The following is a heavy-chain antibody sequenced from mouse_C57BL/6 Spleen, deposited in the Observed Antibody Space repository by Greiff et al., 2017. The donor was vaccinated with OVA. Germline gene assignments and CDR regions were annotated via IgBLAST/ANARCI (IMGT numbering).Heavy chain of an antibody. V-gene: IGHV6-3*01. J-gene: IGHJ2*01. CDR1: GFTFSNYW. CDR2: IRLKSDNYAT. D-gene: IGHD1-1*01. CDR3: TGGGYYYGEGY. Sequence: EVQLVESGGGLVQPGGSMKLSCVASGFTFSNYWMNWVRQSPEKGLEWVAQIRLKSDNYATHYAESVKGRFTISRDDSKSSVYLQMNNLRAEDTGIYYCTGGGYYYGEGYWGQGTTLTVSS.